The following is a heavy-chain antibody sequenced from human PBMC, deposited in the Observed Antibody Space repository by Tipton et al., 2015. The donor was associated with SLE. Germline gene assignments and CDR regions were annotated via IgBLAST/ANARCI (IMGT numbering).Heavy chain of an antibody. V-gene: IGHV1-18*01. Sequence: QLVQSGAEVKKPGASAKVSCKASGYNFNTYGISWVRQAPGEGLEWMGWISVNNGNTDYARKLQDRVTMTTNTSTSTAYMELRRLRSDDTAVYYCATDSGYSGYDYWGQGTLVTVSS. D-gene: IGHD5-12*01. J-gene: IGHJ4*02. CDR3: ATDSGYSGYDY. CDR1: GYNFNTYG. CDR2: ISVNNGNT.